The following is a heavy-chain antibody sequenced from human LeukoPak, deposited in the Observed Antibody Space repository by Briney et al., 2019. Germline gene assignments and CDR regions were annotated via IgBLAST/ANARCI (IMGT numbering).Heavy chain of an antibody. CDR2: IYWDDDK. D-gene: IGHD1-26*01. J-gene: IGHJ3*02. Sequence: SGPTLVNPTQTLTLTCTFSGFSLSTSGVGVGWIRQPPGKALEWLALIYWDDDKRYRPSLKSRLTITKDTSKNQVVLTMTNMDPVDTATYYCAHRRPGIVGATGDAFDIWGQGTMVTVSS. V-gene: IGHV2-5*02. CDR3: AHRRPGIVGATGDAFDI. CDR1: GFSLSTSGVG.